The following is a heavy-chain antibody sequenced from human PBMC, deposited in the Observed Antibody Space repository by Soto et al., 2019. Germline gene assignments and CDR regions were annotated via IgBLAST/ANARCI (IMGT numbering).Heavy chain of an antibody. CDR1: GFTFDDYA. CDR3: AKDRYYYGIDV. CDR2: ISWNSGSI. Sequence: EVQLVESGGGLVQPGRSLRLSCAASGFTFDDYAMHWVRQAPGKGLEWVSGISWNSGSIDYADSVKGRFTISRDNAKNSLYLQMNSLRAEDTALYYCAKDRYYYGIDVWGQGTTVKVSS. V-gene: IGHV3-9*01. J-gene: IGHJ6*02.